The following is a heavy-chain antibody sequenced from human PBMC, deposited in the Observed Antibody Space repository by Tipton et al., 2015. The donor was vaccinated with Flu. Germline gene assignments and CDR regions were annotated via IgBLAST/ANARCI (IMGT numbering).Heavy chain of an antibody. D-gene: IGHD4-11*01. CDR3: ARRDYSNYVSDPKSWFDP. Sequence: GSLRLSCVASGFTFSRYAMSWVRQAPGKGLEWVSAVSGGGAITYFADSVKGRFTISRDNSKNMLYLQMNSLRADDTAVYSCARRDYSNYVSDPKSWFDPWGQGTLVTVSS. J-gene: IGHJ5*02. CDR2: VSGGGAIT. CDR1: GFTFSRYA. V-gene: IGHV3-23*01.